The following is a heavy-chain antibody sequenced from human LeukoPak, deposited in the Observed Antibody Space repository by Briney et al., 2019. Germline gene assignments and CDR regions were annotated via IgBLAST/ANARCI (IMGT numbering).Heavy chain of an antibody. V-gene: IGHV3-30-3*01. CDR2: ISYDGSNK. Sequence: PGRSLRLSCAASGFTFSSYAMHWVRQAPGKGLEWVAVISYDGSNKYYADSVKGRFTISRDNSKNALYLQMNSLRAEDTAVYYCARDLVRGVKTLKWFDPWGQGTLVTVSS. CDR3: ARDLVRGVKTLKWFDP. CDR1: GFTFSSYA. J-gene: IGHJ5*02. D-gene: IGHD3-10*01.